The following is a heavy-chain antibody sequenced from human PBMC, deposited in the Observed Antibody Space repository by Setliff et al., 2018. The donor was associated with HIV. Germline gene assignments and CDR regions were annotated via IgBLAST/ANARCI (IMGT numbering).Heavy chain of an antibody. CDR3: ARGESTTWDLAEYFQH. CDR1: GVSVSSGGYY. Sequence: SETLSLTCSVSGVSVSSGGYYWSWIRQHPGKGLEWIGYVYYTGTAYFNPSLKSRITISVDTSKNQFSLKLGFVTATDTAVYYCARGESTTWDLAEYFQHWGHGTLVTAPQ. V-gene: IGHV4-31*03. D-gene: IGHD1-1*01. J-gene: IGHJ1*01. CDR2: VYYTGTA.